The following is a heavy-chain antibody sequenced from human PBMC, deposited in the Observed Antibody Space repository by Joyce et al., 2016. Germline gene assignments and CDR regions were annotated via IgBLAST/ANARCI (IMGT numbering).Heavy chain of an antibody. V-gene: IGHV1-8*03. CDR2: MNPNSGHT. D-gene: IGHD6-6*01. CDR3: ARGGEQLVWAYHYHHMDV. CDR1: GYIFTDYD. Sequence: QVQLVQSGAEVRKPGASVKVSCKASGYIFTDYDINWVRQASGQGPEWMGWMNPNSGHTGYAQKFQGRVTFTRNTSISTAYMDVSSLRSEDTAVYYCARGGEQLVWAYHYHHMDVWGKGTTVTVSS. J-gene: IGHJ6*03.